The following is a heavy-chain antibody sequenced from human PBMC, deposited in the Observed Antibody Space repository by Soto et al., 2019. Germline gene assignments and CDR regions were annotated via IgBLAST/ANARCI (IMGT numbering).Heavy chain of an antibody. CDR1: GFTFSSYG. Sequence: GGSLRLSCAASGFTFSSYGMHWVRQAPGKGLEWVAVISYDGSNKYYADSVKGRFTISRDNSKNTLYLQMNSLRAEDTAVYYCAKDTAIFGVAKQDYYGMDVWGQGTTVTVSS. CDR2: ISYDGSNK. J-gene: IGHJ6*02. D-gene: IGHD3-3*01. V-gene: IGHV3-30*18. CDR3: AKDTAIFGVAKQDYYGMDV.